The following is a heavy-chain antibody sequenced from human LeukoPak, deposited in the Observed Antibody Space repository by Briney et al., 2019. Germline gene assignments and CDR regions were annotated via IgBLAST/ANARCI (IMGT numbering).Heavy chain of an antibody. J-gene: IGHJ6*02. Sequence: SETLSLTCTVSGGSISSYYWSWIRQPPGKGLGWIGYIYYSGSTNYNPSLKSRVTISVDTSKNQFSLKLSSVTAADTAVYYCARGRGSGSYYYGMDVWGQGTTVTVSS. V-gene: IGHV4-59*01. CDR2: IYYSGST. D-gene: IGHD3-10*01. CDR1: GGSISSYY. CDR3: ARGRGSGSYYYGMDV.